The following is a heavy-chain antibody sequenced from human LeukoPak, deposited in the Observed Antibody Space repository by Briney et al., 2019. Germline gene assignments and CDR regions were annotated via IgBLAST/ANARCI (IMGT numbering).Heavy chain of an antibody. CDR2: IKQDRSEQ. J-gene: IGHJ4*02. CDR1: GFTFSSYW. V-gene: IGHV3-7*01. D-gene: IGHD4-17*01. CDR3: ARVWGDYAYFNS. Sequence: GSLRLSCAASGFTFSSYWMSWVRPAPGKGLEWVANIKQDRSEQYYVGSVEGRFTIPRDNAKNSLYLQMNSLRADDTAVYYCARVWGDYAYFNSWGQGTLVTVSS.